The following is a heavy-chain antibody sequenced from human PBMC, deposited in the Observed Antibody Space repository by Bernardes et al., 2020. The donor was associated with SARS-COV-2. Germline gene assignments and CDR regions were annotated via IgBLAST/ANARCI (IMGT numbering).Heavy chain of an antibody. CDR3: ARGPRGGNSYYYYYGMDG. Sequence: ASVKVSCKASGYTFTSYGISWVRQAPGQGLEWMGWISAYNGNTNYAQKLQGRVTMTTDTSTSTAYMELRSLRSDDTAVYYCARGPRGGNSYYYYYGMDGWGQGTTVTVSS. J-gene: IGHJ6*02. CDR1: GYTFTSYG. CDR2: ISAYNGNT. D-gene: IGHD2-15*01. V-gene: IGHV1-18*04.